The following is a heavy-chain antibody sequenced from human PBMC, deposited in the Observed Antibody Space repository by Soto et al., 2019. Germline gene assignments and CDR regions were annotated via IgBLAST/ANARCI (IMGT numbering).Heavy chain of an antibody. CDR3: ARRRVLLWFGDSTGSPMDV. Sequence: SETLSLTCAVYGGSFSGYYWSWIRQPPGKGLEWIGEINHSGSTNYNPSLKSRVIISVDTSKNQFSLKLSSVTAADTAVYYCARRRVLLWFGDSTGSPMDVWGKGTTVTVSS. J-gene: IGHJ6*03. D-gene: IGHD3-10*01. CDR1: GGSFSGYY. V-gene: IGHV4-34*01. CDR2: INHSGST.